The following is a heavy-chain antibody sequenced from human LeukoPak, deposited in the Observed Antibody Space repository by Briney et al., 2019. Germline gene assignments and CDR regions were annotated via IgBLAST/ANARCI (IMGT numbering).Heavy chain of an antibody. CDR2: INHSGST. CDR1: GGSFSGYY. J-gene: IGHJ6*03. CDR3: ARQIAAAGTNWVSYYYYYYMDV. V-gene: IGHV4-34*01. Sequence: PSETLSLTCAVYGGSFSGYYWSWIRQPPGKGLEWIGEINHSGSTNYNPSLKSRVTISVDTSKNQFSLKLSSVTAADTAVYYCARQIAAAGTNWVSYYYYYYMDVWGKGTTVTISS. D-gene: IGHD6-13*01.